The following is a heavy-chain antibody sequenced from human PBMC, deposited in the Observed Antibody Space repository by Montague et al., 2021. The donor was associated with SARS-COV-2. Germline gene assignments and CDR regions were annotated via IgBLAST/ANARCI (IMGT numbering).Heavy chain of an antibody. CDR1: GGSFRGYY. CDR3: AREGSGRGYYYYGMDV. J-gene: IGHJ6*02. Sequence: SETLSLTCAVQGGSFRGYYWSWIRQPPGKGLEWIGYIYYSGSTNYSPSLKSRVTISVDTSKNQFSLKLSSVTAADTAVYYCAREGSGRGYYYYGMDVWGQGTTVTVSS. D-gene: IGHD3-10*01. CDR2: IYYSGST. V-gene: IGHV4-59*01.